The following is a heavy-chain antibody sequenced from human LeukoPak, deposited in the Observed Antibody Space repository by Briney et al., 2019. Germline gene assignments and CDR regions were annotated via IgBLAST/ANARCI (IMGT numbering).Heavy chain of an antibody. D-gene: IGHD1-1*01. Sequence: ASVKVSCKTSGYTFTNLDINWLRQAPGQGLEWMGWMSPNSGDAGYAQKFQGRVSMTRDIFKSTAYMELSSLRSEDTAIYYCASNPPNTGDFYYWGLGTLVTVSS. CDR1: GYTFTNLD. CDR2: MSPNSGDA. CDR3: ASNPPNTGDFYY. J-gene: IGHJ4*02. V-gene: IGHV1-8*01.